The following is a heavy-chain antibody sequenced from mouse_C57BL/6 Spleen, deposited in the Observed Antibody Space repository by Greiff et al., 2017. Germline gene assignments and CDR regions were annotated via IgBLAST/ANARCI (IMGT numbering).Heavy chain of an antibody. CDR2: INPNNGGT. J-gene: IGHJ2*01. Sequence: EVQLQQSGPELVKPGASVKISCKASGYTFTDYYMNWVKQSHGKSLEWIGDINPNNGGTSYNQKFKGKATLTVDKSSSTAYMELRSLTSEDSAVYYCARLDYSNYFDYWGQGTTLTVSS. D-gene: IGHD2-5*01. V-gene: IGHV1-26*01. CDR3: ARLDYSNYFDY. CDR1: GYTFTDYY.